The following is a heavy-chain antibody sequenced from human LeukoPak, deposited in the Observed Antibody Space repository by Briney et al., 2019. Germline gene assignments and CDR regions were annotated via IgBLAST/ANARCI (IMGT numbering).Heavy chain of an antibody. CDR1: GGSISSYY. CDR3: ARVSRYYDFWSGYYL. Sequence: SETLSLTCTVSGGSISSYYWSWIRQPPGKGLKWIGYIYYSGSTNYNPSLKSRVTISVDTSKNQFSLKLSSVTAADTAVYYCARVSRYYDFWSGYYLWGQGTLVTVSS. CDR2: IYYSGST. D-gene: IGHD3-3*01. J-gene: IGHJ4*02. V-gene: IGHV4-59*01.